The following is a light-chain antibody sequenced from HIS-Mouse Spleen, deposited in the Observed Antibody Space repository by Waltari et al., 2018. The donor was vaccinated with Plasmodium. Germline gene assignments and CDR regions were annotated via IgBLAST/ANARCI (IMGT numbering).Light chain of an antibody. J-gene: IGLJ3*02. CDR1: KLGDKY. V-gene: IGLV3-1*01. CDR3: QAWDSSTWV. Sequence: SYELTQPPSVSVSPGQTASIPCSGAKLGDKYACWSQQKPGQSPVLVIYQDSKRPSGIPERFSGSNSGNTATLTISGTQAMDEADYYCQAWDSSTWVFGGGTKLTVL. CDR2: QDS.